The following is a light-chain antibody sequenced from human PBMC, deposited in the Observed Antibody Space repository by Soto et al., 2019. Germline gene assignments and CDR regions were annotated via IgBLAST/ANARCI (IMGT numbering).Light chain of an antibody. J-gene: IGKJ1*01. CDR1: QSISSW. CDR2: DAS. CDR3: QQYNSYPWT. Sequence: DIQMTQSPSTLSASVGDRVTITCRASQSISSWLAWYQQKPGKAPKLLIYDASSLESGVPSRFSGSGSGTDFTLTIRSLQPDDFATYYCQQYNSYPWTFGQGTKVEIK. V-gene: IGKV1-5*01.